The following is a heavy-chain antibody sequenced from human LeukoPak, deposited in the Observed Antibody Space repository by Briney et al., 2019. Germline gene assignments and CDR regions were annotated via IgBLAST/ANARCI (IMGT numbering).Heavy chain of an antibody. D-gene: IGHD3-22*01. CDR3: ARAVTYYYDSSGYYYFDY. Sequence: ASVKVSCKASGYTFTGYYMHWVRQAPGQGLEWMGWINPNSGGTNYAQKFQGRVTMTRDTSISTAYMELSRLRSDDTAVYYCARAVTYYYDSSGYYYFDYWDQGTLVTVSS. CDR1: GYTFTGYY. CDR2: INPNSGGT. J-gene: IGHJ4*02. V-gene: IGHV1-2*02.